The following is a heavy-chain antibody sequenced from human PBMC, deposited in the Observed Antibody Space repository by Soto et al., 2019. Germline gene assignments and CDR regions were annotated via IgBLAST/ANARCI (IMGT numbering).Heavy chain of an antibody. D-gene: IGHD2-21*02. CDR2: IFSSGST. CDR3: ARDQGVVVTADNWFDP. Sequence: SATLSLTCTVSGGSITDYFWVWLRQPAGKGLEWIGRIFSSGSTNYNPSLKGRITMSLDTSKNPISLKLNSATATDTAVYFCARDQGVVVTADNWFDPWGQGILVTVSS. CDR1: GGSITDYF. J-gene: IGHJ5*02. V-gene: IGHV4-4*07.